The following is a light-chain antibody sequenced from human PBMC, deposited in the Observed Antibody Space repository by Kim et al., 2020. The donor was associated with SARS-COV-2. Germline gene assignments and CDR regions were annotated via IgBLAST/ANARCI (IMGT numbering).Light chain of an antibody. CDR2: GAS. CDR1: QSGSGN. J-gene: IGKJ4*01. CDR3: QQYNNWPFT. V-gene: IGKV3-15*01. Sequence: LSPGTGASCSCRASQSGSGNLAWYQQKPGQAPRLLIYGASTRATDIPARFSGSGSWTEFTLTISSLQSEDFAVYSCQQYNNWPFTFGGGTKVDIK.